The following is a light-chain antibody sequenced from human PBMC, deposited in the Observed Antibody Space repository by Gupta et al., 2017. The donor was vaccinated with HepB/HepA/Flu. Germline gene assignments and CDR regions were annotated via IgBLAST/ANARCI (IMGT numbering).Light chain of an antibody. J-gene: IGKJ2*01. CDR2: EVS. V-gene: IGKV2-30*01. CDR1: QSLVYSDGNTY. Sequence: DDVMTQSPLSLPVTLGQAASISCRPSQSLVYSDGNTYLNWFQQRPGQSPRRLIYEVSNRESGVTDRFSGSGSGTDFTLRISSGEAEDVGVFYYCMQCKHWPYTFGQGTKLEIK. CDR3: MQCKHWPYT.